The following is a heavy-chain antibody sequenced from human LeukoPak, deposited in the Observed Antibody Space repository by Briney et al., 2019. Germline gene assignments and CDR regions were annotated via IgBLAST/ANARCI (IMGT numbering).Heavy chain of an antibody. CDR1: GGSISSYY. CDR3: PRLADWLDTWSAP. V-gene: IGHV4-59*08. CDR2: ISYSGST. Sequence: SETLSLTCTVSGGSISSYYWSWIRQPPGKGLEWIGYISYSGSTNYSPSLKSRLSISVDTSKNQISLKLSCVPPGNTAVYNGPRLADWLDTWSAPGGEGTLAT. J-gene: IGHJ5*02. D-gene: IGHD3/OR15-3a*01.